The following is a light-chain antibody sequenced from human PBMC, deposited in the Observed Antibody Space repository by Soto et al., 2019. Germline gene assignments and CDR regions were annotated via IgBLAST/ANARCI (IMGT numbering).Light chain of an antibody. CDR2: EAS. Sequence: DIQMTQSPSTLSASVGDRVTITCRASRDSSTWLAWYQQKPGKAHTVLIYEASNLESGVPSRFSGSGSGTEFPRTIRSLQPDEVATYYCQDYSRDFGGGTRVELK. V-gene: IGKV1-5*01. CDR1: RDSSTW. J-gene: IGKJ4*01. CDR3: QDYSRD.